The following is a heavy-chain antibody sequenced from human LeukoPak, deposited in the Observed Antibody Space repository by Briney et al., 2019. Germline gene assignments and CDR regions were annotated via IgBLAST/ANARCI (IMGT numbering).Heavy chain of an antibody. CDR2: IYPGDSDT. V-gene: IGHV5-51*01. J-gene: IGHJ3*02. Sequence: GESLKISCKGSGYSFDTKWIGWVRQMPGKGLEWMGIIYPGDSDTRYSPSFEGQVTISADKSITTAYLQWSSLEASDTAMYYCARGAHGSGFDIWGQGTMVTVSP. CDR3: ARGAHGSGFDI. D-gene: IGHD1-26*01. CDR1: GYSFDTKW.